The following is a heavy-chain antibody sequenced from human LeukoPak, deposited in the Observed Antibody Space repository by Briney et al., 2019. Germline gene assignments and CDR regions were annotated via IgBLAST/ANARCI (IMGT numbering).Heavy chain of an antibody. J-gene: IGHJ4*02. CDR2: FDPEDGET. CDR3: ATDTDY. Sequence: ASVKVSCKASGGTFSSYAISWVRQAPGKGLEWMGGFDPEDGETIYAQKFQGRVTMTEDTSTDTAYMELSSLRSEDTAVYYCATDTDYWGQGTLVTVSS. CDR1: GGTFSSYA. V-gene: IGHV1-24*01.